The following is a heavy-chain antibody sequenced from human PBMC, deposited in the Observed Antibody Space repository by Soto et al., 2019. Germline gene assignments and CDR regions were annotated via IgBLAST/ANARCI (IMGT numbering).Heavy chain of an antibody. J-gene: IGHJ4*02. Sequence: PTLVNPTQTLTLTCTFSGFSFTTAGVAVGWIRQTPGGALEWLTLIYYNDDRRFSPSLKTRLTITGDTSKNQVVLSLTNVDPGDTATYFCAHSDGGYEIIYFDFWGQGIPVTVSS. CDR2: IYYNDDR. CDR3: AHSDGGYEIIYFDF. D-gene: IGHD5-12*01. V-gene: IGHV2-5*01. CDR1: GFSFTTAGVA.